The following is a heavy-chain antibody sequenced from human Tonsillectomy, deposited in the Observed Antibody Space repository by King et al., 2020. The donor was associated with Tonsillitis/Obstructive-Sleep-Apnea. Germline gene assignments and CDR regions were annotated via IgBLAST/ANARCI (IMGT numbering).Heavy chain of an antibody. V-gene: IGHV3-21*01. CDR2: ISSSSTYI. J-gene: IGHJ6*02. D-gene: IGHD3-22*01. Sequence: VQLVESGGGLVKPGGSLRLSCAASGFTFSTYNMNWVRQAPGKGLEWVSFISSSSTYIYYADSVKGRFTISRDNAKNSLYLQMNSLRAEDTAVFYCARDFYYENSGYYNYYYGMDVWGQGTTVTVSS. CDR1: GFTFSTYN. CDR3: ARDFYYENSGYYNYYYGMDV.